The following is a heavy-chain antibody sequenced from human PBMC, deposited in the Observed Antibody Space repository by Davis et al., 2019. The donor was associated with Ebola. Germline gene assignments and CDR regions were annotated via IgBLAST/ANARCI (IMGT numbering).Heavy chain of an antibody. J-gene: IGHJ4*02. Sequence: ASVKVSCKASGYTFISYYMHWVRQAPGQGLEWMGIINPSGGSTSYAQKFQGRVTMTRDTSTSTVYMELSSLRSEDTAVYYCARDLTVRGIAAAGSGYWGQGTLVTVSS. CDR2: INPSGGST. D-gene: IGHD6-13*01. V-gene: IGHV1-46*01. CDR3: ARDLTVRGIAAAGSGY. CDR1: GYTFISYY.